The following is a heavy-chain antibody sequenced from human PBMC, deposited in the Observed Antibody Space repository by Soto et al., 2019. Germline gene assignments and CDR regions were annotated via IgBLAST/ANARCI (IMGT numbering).Heavy chain of an antibody. CDR2: IYPGDSDT. Sequence: GESLKISCKGSGYSFTSYWIGWVRQMPGKGLEWMGIIYPGDSDTRYSPSFQGQVTISADKSISTAYLQWSSLKASDTAMYYCARTPGYDFWSGYSNNWFDPWGQGTLVTVSS. J-gene: IGHJ5*02. D-gene: IGHD3-3*01. CDR3: ARTPGYDFWSGYSNNWFDP. V-gene: IGHV5-51*01. CDR1: GYSFTSYW.